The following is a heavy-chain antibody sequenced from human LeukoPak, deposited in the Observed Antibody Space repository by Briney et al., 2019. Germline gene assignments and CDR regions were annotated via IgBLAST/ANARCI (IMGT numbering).Heavy chain of an antibody. V-gene: IGHV4-34*01. Sequence: SETLSLTCAVYGGSFSGYYWSWIRQPPGKGLEWIGEINHSGSTNYNPSLKSRVTISVDTSKNQFSLKLSSVTAADTAVYYCARAARYSSGWSLVYGMDVWGKETTVTVSS. CDR1: GGSFSGYY. CDR3: ARAARYSSGWSLVYGMDV. CDR2: INHSGST. J-gene: IGHJ6*04. D-gene: IGHD6-19*01.